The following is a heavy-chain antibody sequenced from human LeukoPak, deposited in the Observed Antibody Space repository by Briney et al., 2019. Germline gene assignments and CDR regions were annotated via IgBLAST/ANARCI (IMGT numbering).Heavy chain of an antibody. J-gene: IGHJ4*02. CDR2: FTSSSRSI. CDR1: GFTFSCYS. CDR3: AKRGRDSYFDD. V-gene: IGHV3-21*01. D-gene: IGHD3-10*01. Sequence: PGGSLRLSCAASGFTFSCYSMTWVRQAPGKGLEWVSSFTSSSRSIYYADSVKGRFTISRDNAKKSLYLQMNSLRAEDTAIYYCAKRGRDSYFDDWGQGTRVTVSS.